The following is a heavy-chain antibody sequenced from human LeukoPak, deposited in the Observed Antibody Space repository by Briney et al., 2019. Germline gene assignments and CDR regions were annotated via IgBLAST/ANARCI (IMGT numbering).Heavy chain of an antibody. J-gene: IGHJ4*02. CDR2: IAGSDGFT. CDR3: VRSLDY. V-gene: IGHV3-23*01. Sequence: GGSLRLSCAASGFTFSNYGMSWVRQAPGKGLEWVSFIAGSDGFTQYADSVKGRFTISRDNSKNTVYLQMNRLRVEDTALYYCVRSLDYWGQGTLVTVSS. CDR1: GFTFSNYG.